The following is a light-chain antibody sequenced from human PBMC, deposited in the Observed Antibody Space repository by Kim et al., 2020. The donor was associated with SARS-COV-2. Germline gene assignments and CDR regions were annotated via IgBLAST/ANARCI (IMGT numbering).Light chain of an antibody. V-gene: IGKV1-27*01. Sequence: DSQMTQSPSSLSASVGDRVTISCRASQDIKNYLAWYQQKAGTAPKVLIYSASVLQVGVPSRFSGSGSGTDFTLTISSLQPEDVATYYCQRYYSAPWTFGQGTKVDIK. J-gene: IGKJ1*01. CDR2: SAS. CDR1: QDIKNY. CDR3: QRYYSAPWT.